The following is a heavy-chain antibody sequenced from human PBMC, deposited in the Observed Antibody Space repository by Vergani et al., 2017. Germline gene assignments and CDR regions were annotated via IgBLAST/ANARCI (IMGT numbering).Heavy chain of an antibody. CDR1: GFTFSSYG. CDR2: ILYDGSNK. J-gene: IGHJ5*02. CDR3: AKQNWFDP. V-gene: IGHV3-30*18. Sequence: QVQLLESGGGVVQPGRSLRLSCAASGFTFSSYGMHWVRQAPGKGLEWVAVILYDGSNKYYADSVKGRFTISRDNSKNTLYLQMNSLRAEDTAVYYCAKQNWFDPWGQGTLVTVSS.